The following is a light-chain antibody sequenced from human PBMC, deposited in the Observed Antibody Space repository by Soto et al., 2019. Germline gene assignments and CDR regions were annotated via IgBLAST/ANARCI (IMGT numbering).Light chain of an antibody. CDR1: QSVSSN. CDR2: GAS. Sequence: EIVMTQSPATLSVSPGERATLSCRASQSVSSNLAWYQQKPGQAPRLLIYGASTRVTGIPARFSGSGSGTEFTLTISSLQSEYFAVYYCQQYNNWPTWTFGQGTKV. V-gene: IGKV3-15*01. CDR3: QQYNNWPTWT. J-gene: IGKJ1*01.